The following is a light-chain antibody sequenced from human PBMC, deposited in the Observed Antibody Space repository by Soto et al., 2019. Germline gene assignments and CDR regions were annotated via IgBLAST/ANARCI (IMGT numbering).Light chain of an antibody. CDR3: SSYSSDDIPVI. J-gene: IGLJ2*01. CDR1: TSDIGGYNY. CDR2: EVT. V-gene: IGLV2-14*01. Sequence: QSALTQPASLSGSPGQSITISCTGTTSDIGGYNYVSWYQQHPGKAPKLILYEVTNRPSGLSSRFSGSKSGNTASLTISGLRAEDEADYYCSSYSSDDIPVIFGGGTQLTVL.